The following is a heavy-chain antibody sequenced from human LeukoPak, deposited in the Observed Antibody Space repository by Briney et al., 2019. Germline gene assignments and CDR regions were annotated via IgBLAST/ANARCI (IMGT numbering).Heavy chain of an antibody. V-gene: IGHV1-18*01. CDR2: ISAYNGNT. CDR3: ARAPLTTWGYYYYYMDV. D-gene: IGHD7-27*01. J-gene: IGHJ6*03. Sequence: ASVKVSCKASGYTFTSYGISWVRPAPGQGLEWMGWISAYNGNTNYAQKLQGRVTMTTDTSTSTAYMELRSLRSDDTAVYYCARAPLTTWGYYYYYMDVWGKGTTVTVSS. CDR1: GYTFTSYG.